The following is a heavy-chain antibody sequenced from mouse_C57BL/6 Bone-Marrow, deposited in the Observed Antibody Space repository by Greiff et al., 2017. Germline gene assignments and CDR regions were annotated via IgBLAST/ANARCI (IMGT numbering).Heavy chain of an antibody. CDR2: ISDGGRYT. J-gene: IGHJ4*01. Sequence: VHLVESGGGLVKPGGSLKLSCAASGFTFSSYAMSWVRQTPEKRLEWVATISDGGRYTYYPDHVKGRFTISRDKAKNNLYLQMSHLTAEDTAMYYCARGEGFPLAMDYWGQGTSVTVAS. V-gene: IGHV5-4*01. CDR1: GFTFSSYA. CDR3: ARGEGFPLAMDY.